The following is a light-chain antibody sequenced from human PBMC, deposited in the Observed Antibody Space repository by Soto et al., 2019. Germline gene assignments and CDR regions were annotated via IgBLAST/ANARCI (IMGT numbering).Light chain of an antibody. V-gene: IGLV2-23*01. CDR2: EDI. CDR3: YTYAGGSTYL. CDR1: SSDVGSYNL. Sequence: QSVLTQPASVSGSPGQSITISCTGTSSDVGSYNLLSWYQHHPGKAPKLMIYEDIKRPSGVSNRFSGSKSGNTASLRISGLQAEDEADYYCYTYAGGSTYLFGTGTKVTVL. J-gene: IGLJ1*01.